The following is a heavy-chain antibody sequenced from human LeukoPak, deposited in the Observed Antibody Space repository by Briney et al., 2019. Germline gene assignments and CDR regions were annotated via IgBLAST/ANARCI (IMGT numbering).Heavy chain of an antibody. J-gene: IGHJ4*02. D-gene: IGHD4-17*01. Sequence: PRGSLRLSCAAYGFTVSNYYTTWVRQPQGKGLEWVGEINHSGSTNYNPSLKSRVTISVDTSKNQSSLKLSSVTAADTAVYYCPRHPHHYGDHSFDYWGQGTLVTVSS. V-gene: IGHV4-34*01. CDR2: INHSGST. CDR1: GFTVSNYY. CDR3: PRHPHHYGDHSFDY.